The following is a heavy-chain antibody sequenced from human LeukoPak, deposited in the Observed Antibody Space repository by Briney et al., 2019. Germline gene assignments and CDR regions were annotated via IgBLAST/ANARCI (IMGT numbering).Heavy chain of an antibody. CDR2: ITNNRSTT. V-gene: IGHV3-11*01. D-gene: IGHD2-8*02. CDR1: GFTFSDYY. CDR3: ARALSPGPDFDY. Sequence: GGSLRLSCAASGFTFSDYYMSWIRQAPGKGLEWVAYITNNRSTTYYADSVRGRFTISRDNVKNSLNLQMNSLGVEDTAVYYCARALSPGPDFDYWGQGTLVTVSS. J-gene: IGHJ4*02.